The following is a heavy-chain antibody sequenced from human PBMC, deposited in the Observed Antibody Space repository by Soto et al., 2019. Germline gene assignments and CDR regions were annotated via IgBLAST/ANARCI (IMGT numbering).Heavy chain of an antibody. J-gene: IGHJ6*02. V-gene: IGHV3-64*01. Sequence: PGGSLRLSCAASGFTFSNYAMHWVRQAPGKGLEYVSTISSNGHSTDYANSVKGRFTISRDNAKNTLYLQMNSLRAEDTAVYYCVRTKGAPGGMDVWGQGTTVTVSS. D-gene: IGHD1-26*01. CDR1: GFTFSNYA. CDR2: ISSNGHST. CDR3: VRTKGAPGGMDV.